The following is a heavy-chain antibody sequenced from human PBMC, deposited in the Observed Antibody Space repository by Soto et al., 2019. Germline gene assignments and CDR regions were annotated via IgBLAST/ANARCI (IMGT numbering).Heavy chain of an antibody. CDR1: GGVITSDF. CDR3: ARDHGSYPNT. Sequence: SETLSLTCNVSGGVITSDFWSWIRQPPGKGLEWIGYVYYSGAADYNPSLKPRVTISIATSKTQFSLRLASATAAGTGVYYCARDHGSYPNTWGHGILVTVSS. D-gene: IGHD3-16*02. J-gene: IGHJ3*01. CDR2: VYYSGAA. V-gene: IGHV4-59*01.